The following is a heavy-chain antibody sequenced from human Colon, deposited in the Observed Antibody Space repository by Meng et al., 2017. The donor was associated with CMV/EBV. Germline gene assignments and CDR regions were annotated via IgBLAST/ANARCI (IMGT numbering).Heavy chain of an antibody. Sequence: EFIFGSQNMHWVREVTGKGLEWVAVLSYDGINEYYAQSVKGRFTISRDVSKNTLYLQMNSLRAEDTAVYYCARGPWYASATPTDCWGQGTLVTVSS. D-gene: IGHD3-10*01. CDR3: ARGPWYASATPTDC. CDR1: EFIFGSQN. J-gene: IGHJ4*02. V-gene: IGHV3-30*03. CDR2: LSYDGINE.